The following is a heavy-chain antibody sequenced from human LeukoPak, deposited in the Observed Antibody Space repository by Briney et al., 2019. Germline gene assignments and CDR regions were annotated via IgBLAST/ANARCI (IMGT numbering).Heavy chain of an antibody. CDR1: GFTFSTYA. D-gene: IGHD3-10*01. CDR3: GRDLPPYGWGSYCDY. CDR2: ISYDESKI. Sequence: GGSLRLSCAASGFTFSTYALHWVRQAPGKGLEWVAVISYDESKIYYADSVKGRFTISRDTSENMLYLQMNSLRTEGTAIYYCGRDLPPYGWGSYCDYWGQGTLVTVSS. V-gene: IGHV3-30*04. J-gene: IGHJ4*02.